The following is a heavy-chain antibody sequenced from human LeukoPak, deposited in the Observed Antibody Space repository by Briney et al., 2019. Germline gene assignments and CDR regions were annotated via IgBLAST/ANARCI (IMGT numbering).Heavy chain of an antibody. J-gene: IGHJ4*02. CDR1: GGSISSYY. V-gene: IGHV4-59*01. CDR3: ARANYDFWSGYYPRFDY. CDR2: IYYSGST. Sequence: SETLSLTCTVSGGSISSYYWSWIRQPPGKGLEWIGYIYYSGSTNYNPPLKSRVTISVDTSKNQFSLKLSSVTAADTAVYYCARANYDFWSGYYPRFDYWGQGTLVTVSS. D-gene: IGHD3-3*01.